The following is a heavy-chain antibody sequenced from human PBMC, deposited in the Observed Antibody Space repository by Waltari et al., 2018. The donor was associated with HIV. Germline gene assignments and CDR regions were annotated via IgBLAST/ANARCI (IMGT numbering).Heavy chain of an antibody. CDR2: INPRGGIT. D-gene: IGHD2-15*01. V-gene: IGHV1-46*01. CDR1: GYTFTNYY. CDR3: ARGSRYCSGDTCSEPKYYFHY. J-gene: IGHJ4*02. Sequence: QVQLVQSGPAVKKPGAPVKVACTAPGYTFTNYYIHWVRQAPGQGLEWMGIINPRGGITSFPRRFEGRLTVTRDTSTNTVDMHLSSLRSEDTAVYYCARGSRYCSGDTCSEPKYYFHYWGQGTQVTVSS.